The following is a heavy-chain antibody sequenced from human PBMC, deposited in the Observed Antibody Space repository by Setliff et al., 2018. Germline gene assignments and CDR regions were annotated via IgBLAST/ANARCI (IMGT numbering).Heavy chain of an antibody. V-gene: IGHV1-18*01. CDR1: GYTFTSYG. Sequence: ASVKVSCKASGYTFTSYGISWVRQAPGQGLEWMGWISTYNGDTDYAQKLQDRLTMTTDTSTSTVYMELRSLRSDDTAVYYCAREQWLDPPGYYYMDVWAKGTSVTVS. J-gene: IGHJ6*03. D-gene: IGHD6-19*01. CDR2: ISTYNGDT. CDR3: AREQWLDPPGYYYMDV.